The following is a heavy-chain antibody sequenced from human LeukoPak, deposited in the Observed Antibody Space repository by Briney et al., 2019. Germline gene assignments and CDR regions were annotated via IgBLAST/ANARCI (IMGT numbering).Heavy chain of an antibody. CDR2: IYYSGST. V-gene: IGHV4-30-4*07. Sequence: SETLSLTCVVSGGSISSGGYSWTWIRQPPGKGLEWIGHIYYSGSTYYNPSLKSRVTISVDTSKNQFSLKLSSMTAADTAVYYCARLYYYDSSGYFGGNWFDPWGQGTLVTVSS. CDR1: GGSISSGGYS. J-gene: IGHJ5*02. D-gene: IGHD3-22*01. CDR3: ARLYYYDSSGYFGGNWFDP.